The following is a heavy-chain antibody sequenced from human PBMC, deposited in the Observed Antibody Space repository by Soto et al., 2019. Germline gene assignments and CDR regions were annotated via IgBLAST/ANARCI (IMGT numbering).Heavy chain of an antibody. V-gene: IGHV3-30-3*01. J-gene: IGHJ4*02. D-gene: IGHD2-15*01. CDR3: ASSRWFRNYFDY. CDR2: ISYDGSNK. CDR1: GFTFSSYA. Sequence: PGGSLRLSCAASGFTFSSYAMHWVRQAPGKGLEWVAVISYDGSNKYYADSVKGRFTISRDNSKNTLYLQMNSLRAEDTAVYYCASSRWFRNYFDYWGQGTLVTVSS.